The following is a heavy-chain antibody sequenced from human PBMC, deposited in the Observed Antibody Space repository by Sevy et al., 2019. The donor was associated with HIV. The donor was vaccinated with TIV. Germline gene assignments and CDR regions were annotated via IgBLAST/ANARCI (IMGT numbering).Heavy chain of an antibody. J-gene: IGHJ3*02. CDR3: ARLLDKGPYAFDI. CDR2: IDPTDSYT. Sequence: GESLKISCQGSGNSFSGYWISWVRLMPGKGLEWMVRIDPTDSYTYYSPSFQGHVTISTDKSITTAYLQWSSLKASDTAMYYSARLLDKGPYAFDIWGQGTMVTVSS. D-gene: IGHD2-15*01. CDR1: GNSFSGYW. V-gene: IGHV5-10-1*01.